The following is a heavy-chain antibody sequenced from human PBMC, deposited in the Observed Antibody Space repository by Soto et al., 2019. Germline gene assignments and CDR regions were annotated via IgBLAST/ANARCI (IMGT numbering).Heavy chain of an antibody. Sequence: QVQLVQSGAEVKKPGASVKVSCKASGYTFTSYDINWVRQATGQGLEWMGWMNPNSGNTGYAQKFQGRVTMTRKTSISTGYRELGSLRSEDTAVYYCARGLYDSSANAFDIWGQGTMVTVSS. V-gene: IGHV1-8*01. J-gene: IGHJ3*02. CDR3: ARGLYDSSANAFDI. CDR1: GYTFTSYD. D-gene: IGHD3-22*01. CDR2: MNPNSGNT.